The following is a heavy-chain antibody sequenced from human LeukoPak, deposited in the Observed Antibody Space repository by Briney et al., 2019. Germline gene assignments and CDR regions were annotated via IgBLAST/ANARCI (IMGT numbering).Heavy chain of an antibody. D-gene: IGHD3-22*01. CDR3: TTGFYYDSSGSYYYYYMDV. J-gene: IGHJ6*03. CDR2: IKSKTDGGTT. CDR1: GFTFSNAW. V-gene: IGHV3-15*01. Sequence: GGSLRLSCAASGFTFSNAWMSWVRQAPGMGLEWVGRIKSKTDGGTTDYAAPVKGRFTISRDDSKNTLYLQMNSLKTEDTDVYYCTTGFYYDSSGSYYYYYMDVWGKGTTVTVSS.